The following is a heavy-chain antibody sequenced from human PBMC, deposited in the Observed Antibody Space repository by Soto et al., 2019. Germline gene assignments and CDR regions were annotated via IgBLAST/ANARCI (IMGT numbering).Heavy chain of an antibody. CDR1: GGSISSSSYY. CDR2: IYYSGST. J-gene: IGHJ4*02. V-gene: IGHV4-39*01. D-gene: IGHD3-3*01. CDR3: ATRITIFGVATIPDY. Sequence: SETLSLTCTVSGGSISSSSYYWGWIRQPPGKGLEWIGSIYYSGSTYYNPSLKSRVTISVDTSKNQFSLKLSSVTAADTAVYYCATRITIFGVATIPDYWGQGTLVTVSS.